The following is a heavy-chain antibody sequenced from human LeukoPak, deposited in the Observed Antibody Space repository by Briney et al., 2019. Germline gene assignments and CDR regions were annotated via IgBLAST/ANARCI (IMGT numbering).Heavy chain of an antibody. Sequence: PSETLSLTCTVSGGSIRSYYWSWIRQPPGKGLEWIGYMYYSGSTNYNPSLKSRVTISVDTSKNQFSLKLNSVTAADTAVYCCASGRRPYCFDYWGQGTLVTVSS. CDR3: ASGRRPYCFDY. J-gene: IGHJ4*02. CDR2: MYYSGST. V-gene: IGHV4-59*01. CDR1: GGSIRSYY.